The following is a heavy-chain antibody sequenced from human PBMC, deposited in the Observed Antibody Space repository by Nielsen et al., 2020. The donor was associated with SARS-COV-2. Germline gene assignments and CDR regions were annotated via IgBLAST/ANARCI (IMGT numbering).Heavy chain of an antibody. CDR1: GFTFSSYA. V-gene: IGHV3-23*01. CDR2: ISGSGGST. J-gene: IGHJ4*02. Sequence: GESLKISCAASGFTFSSYAMSWVRQAPGKGLEWVSAISGSGGSTYYADSVKGRFTISRDNSKNTLYLQMNSLRAEDTAVYYCAKRAPWYYGSGKYFDYWGQGTQVTVSS. CDR3: AKRAPWYYGSGKYFDY. D-gene: IGHD3-10*01.